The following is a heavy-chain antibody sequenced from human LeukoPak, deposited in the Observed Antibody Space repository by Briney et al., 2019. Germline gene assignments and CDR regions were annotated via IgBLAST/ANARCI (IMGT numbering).Heavy chain of an antibody. D-gene: IGHD2-15*01. J-gene: IGHJ4*02. Sequence: GESLKISCKGSEDSFTNYWIGWVRQMPGKGLECMGIIYPGDSDTRYSPSFQGQVTISADKSSSTAYLRWSSLKASDTAMYYCARRSPFCRIKGDGTCYSDYWGQGTLVTVSS. CDR3: ARRSPFCRIKGDGTCYSDY. CDR1: EDSFTNYW. V-gene: IGHV5-51*01. CDR2: IYPGDSDT.